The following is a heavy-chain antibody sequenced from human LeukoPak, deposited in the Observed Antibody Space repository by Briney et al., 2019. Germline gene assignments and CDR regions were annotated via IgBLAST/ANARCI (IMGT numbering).Heavy chain of an antibody. CDR3: MRGVTDTTRWFDP. J-gene: IGHJ5*02. CDR1: GFTFSSYS. V-gene: IGHV3-48*01. D-gene: IGHD1-7*01. Sequence: VGSLRLSCAASGFTFSSYSMNWVRQAPGKGLEWVSYISSSSSTIYYADSVKGRFTISRDNAKNSLYLQMNGLRAEDTAAYYCMRGVTDTTRWFDPWGQGTLVTVSS. CDR2: ISSSSSTI.